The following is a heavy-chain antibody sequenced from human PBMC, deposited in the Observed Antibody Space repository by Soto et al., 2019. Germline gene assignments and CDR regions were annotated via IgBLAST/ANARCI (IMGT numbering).Heavy chain of an antibody. CDR3: ARGSITGRNDY. Sequence: PGGSLRLSCAASGFTFSSYWMSWVRQAPGKGLEWVANVKQDGSEKYYVDSVKGRFTISRDNAKNSLYLQMNSLRAEDTAVYYCARGSITGRNDYWGQGTLVTVSS. CDR2: VKQDGSEK. V-gene: IGHV3-7*03. CDR1: GFTFSSYW. D-gene: IGHD1-20*01. J-gene: IGHJ4*02.